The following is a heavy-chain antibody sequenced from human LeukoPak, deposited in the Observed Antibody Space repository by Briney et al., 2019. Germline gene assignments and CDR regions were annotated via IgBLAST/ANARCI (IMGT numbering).Heavy chain of an antibody. CDR1: GFALSSHW. Sequence: PGGSLRLSCAASGFALSSHWMTWVRQVPGRGLEWVSLIYSGDSTYYADSVKGRFIISRDNSKNTLYLQMNSLRAEDTAVYYCAKDQGLGGGSVWGYWGQGTLVTVSS. CDR3: AKDQGLGGGSVWGY. CDR2: IYSGDST. V-gene: IGHV3-53*01. J-gene: IGHJ4*02. D-gene: IGHD2-15*01.